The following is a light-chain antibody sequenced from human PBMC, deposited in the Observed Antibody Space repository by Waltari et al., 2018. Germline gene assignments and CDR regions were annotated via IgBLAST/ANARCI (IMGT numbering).Light chain of an antibody. J-gene: IGLJ3*02. V-gene: IGLV2-14*04. Sequence: YRQDVGKAPKLLIYDVTKRPSGVSSRFSGSKSGNTASLTISGLQAEDEADYHCSSYTGSSTWVFGGGTRLTVL. CDR2: DVT. CDR3: SSYTGSSTWV.